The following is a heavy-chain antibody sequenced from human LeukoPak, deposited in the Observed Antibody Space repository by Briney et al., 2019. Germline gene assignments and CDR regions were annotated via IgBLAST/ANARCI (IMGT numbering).Heavy chain of an antibody. V-gene: IGHV3-49*04. Sequence: GGSLRLSCTASGFTFGDYAMSWVRQAPGKGLEWVGFIRSKAYGGTTEYAASVKGRFTISRDDSKSIAYLQMSSLKTEDTAVYYCTIYYADYWGQGTLVTVSS. CDR2: IRSKAYGGTT. CDR1: GFTFGDYA. CDR3: TIYYADY. J-gene: IGHJ4*02. D-gene: IGHD3-10*01.